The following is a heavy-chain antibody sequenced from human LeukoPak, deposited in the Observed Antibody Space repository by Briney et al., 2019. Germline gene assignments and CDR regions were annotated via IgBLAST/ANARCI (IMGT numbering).Heavy chain of an antibody. CDR1: GFTFTRHA. Sequence: GRSLRLSCAASGFTFTRHAMHWVRQAPGKGLEWVAVISYDGSNKYNEGSVKGRFTISRDISMNTLYLQMSSLRGEDTAVYYCARDVGYGENYYYYMDAWGTGTTVTVSS. D-gene: IGHD4-17*01. J-gene: IGHJ6*03. CDR2: ISYDGSNK. V-gene: IGHV3-30*04. CDR3: ARDVGYGENYYYYMDA.